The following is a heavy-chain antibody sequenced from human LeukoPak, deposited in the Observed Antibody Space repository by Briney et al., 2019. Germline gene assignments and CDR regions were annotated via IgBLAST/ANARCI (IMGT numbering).Heavy chain of an antibody. J-gene: IGHJ6*02. CDR1: GFPFTNYW. D-gene: IGHD3-10*01. Sequence: GGSLRLSCATSGFPFTNYWMTWVRQAPGKGLEWVSSISGGSSYIYYADSVKGRFTISRDNAKNSLYLQMNSLRAEDTAVYYCARDHYGSYGMDVWGQGTTVTVSS. CDR3: ARDHYGSYGMDV. CDR2: ISGGSSYI. V-gene: IGHV3-21*01.